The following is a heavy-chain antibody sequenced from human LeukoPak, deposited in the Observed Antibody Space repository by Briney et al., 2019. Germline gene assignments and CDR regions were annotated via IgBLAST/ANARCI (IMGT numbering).Heavy chain of an antibody. CDR2: IYHSGST. Sequence: PSETLSLTCTVSGYSISSGYYWGWIRQPPGKGLEWIGSIYHSGSTYYNPSLKSRVTISVDTSKNQFSLKLSSVTAADTAVYYCARGRGRGSQADIWGQGTMVTVSS. V-gene: IGHV4-38-2*02. D-gene: IGHD1-26*01. CDR1: GYSISSGYY. CDR3: ARGRGRGSQADI. J-gene: IGHJ3*02.